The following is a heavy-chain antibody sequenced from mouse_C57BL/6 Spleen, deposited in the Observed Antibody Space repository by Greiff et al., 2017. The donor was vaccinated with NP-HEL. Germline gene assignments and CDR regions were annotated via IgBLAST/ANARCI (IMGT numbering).Heavy chain of an antibody. V-gene: IGHV1-55*01. J-gene: IGHJ3*01. CDR3: ARGDYSNPWFAY. Sequence: QVQLKQPGAELVKPGASVKMSCKASGYTFTSYWITWVKQRPGQGLEWIGDIYPGSGSTNYNEKFKSKATLTVDTSSSTVYMQLSSLTSEDSAVYYCARGDYSNPWFAYWGQGTLVTVSA. CDR2: IYPGSGST. D-gene: IGHD2-5*01. CDR1: GYTFTSYW.